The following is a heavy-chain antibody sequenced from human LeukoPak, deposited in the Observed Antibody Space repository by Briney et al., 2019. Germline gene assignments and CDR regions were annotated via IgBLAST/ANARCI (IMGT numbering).Heavy chain of an antibody. Sequence: KPSETLSLTCAVYGGSFSGYYWSWIRQPPGKRLEWIGEINHSGSTNYNPSLKSRVTISVDTSKNQFSLKLSSVTAADTAVYYCARDRGGPGAAAVDYWGQGTLVTVSS. J-gene: IGHJ4*02. D-gene: IGHD6-13*01. CDR1: GGSFSGYY. CDR3: ARDRGGPGAAAVDY. CDR2: INHSGST. V-gene: IGHV4-34*01.